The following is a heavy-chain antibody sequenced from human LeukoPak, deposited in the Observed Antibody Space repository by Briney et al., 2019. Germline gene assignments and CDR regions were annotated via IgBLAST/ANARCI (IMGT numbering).Heavy chain of an antibody. V-gene: IGHV4-59*01. CDR2: IYYSGST. D-gene: IGHD5-18*01. CDR3: ARGRHRGYSYGYSY. CDR1: GGSISSYY. Sequence: TSSETLSLTCPVAGGSISSYYSSWIRQPAGKGLEWVGYIYYSGSTNYNPYLKSRVTISVNTSKSQFSLKLSSVTAADTAVYYCARGRHRGYSYGYSYWGQGTLVTVSS. J-gene: IGHJ4*02.